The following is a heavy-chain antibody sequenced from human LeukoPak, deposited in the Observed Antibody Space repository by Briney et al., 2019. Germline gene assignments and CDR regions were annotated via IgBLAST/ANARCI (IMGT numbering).Heavy chain of an antibody. V-gene: IGHV1-8*01. CDR2: MNPNSGNT. CDR1: GYTFTSYD. CDR3: ARLSHGRPFYYYYYMDV. D-gene: IGHD2/OR15-2a*01. J-gene: IGHJ6*03. Sequence: ASVKVSCKASGYTFTSYDINWVRQATGQGLEWMGWMNPNSGNTGYAQKFQGRVTMTRNTSISTAYMELSGLRSEDTAVYYCARLSHGRPFYYYYYMDVWGKGTTVTVSS.